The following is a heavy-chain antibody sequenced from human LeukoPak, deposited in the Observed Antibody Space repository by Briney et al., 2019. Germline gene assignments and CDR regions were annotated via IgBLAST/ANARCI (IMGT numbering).Heavy chain of an antibody. CDR1: GFTFSTDA. D-gene: IGHD1-26*01. V-gene: IGHV3-64*01. CDR3: TRGSGSYYS. J-gene: IGHJ5*02. Sequence: GGSLRLSCAASGFTFSTDAMHWVRQAPGKGLEWVSAISSNGRGTYYANSVKGRFTISRDNSKNTVYLQMASLRTEDMAVYYCTRGSGSYYSWGQGTLVTVSS. CDR2: ISSNGRGT.